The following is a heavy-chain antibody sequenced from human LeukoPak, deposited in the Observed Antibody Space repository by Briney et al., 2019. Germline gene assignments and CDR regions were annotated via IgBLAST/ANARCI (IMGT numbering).Heavy chain of an antibody. Sequence: GGSLRLSCAASGFTVSSNYMSWVRQAPGKGLEWVSSISSSSSYIYYADSVKGRFTISRDNAKNSLYLQMNSLRAEDTAVYYCARDSPAAIRYFQHWGQGTLVTVSS. CDR2: ISSSSSYI. D-gene: IGHD2-2*02. CDR3: ARDSPAAIRYFQH. CDR1: GFTVSSNY. V-gene: IGHV3-21*01. J-gene: IGHJ1*01.